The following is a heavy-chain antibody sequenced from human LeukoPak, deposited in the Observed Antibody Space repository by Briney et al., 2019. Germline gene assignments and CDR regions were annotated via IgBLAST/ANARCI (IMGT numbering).Heavy chain of an antibody. J-gene: IGHJ5*02. CDR1: GYTFTSYG. D-gene: IGHD3-10*01. V-gene: IGHV1-18*01. CDR2: ISAYNGNT. Sequence: ASVKVSCKASGYTFTSYGISWVRQTPGQGLEWMGWISAYNGNTNYAQKLQGRVTMTTDTSTSTAYMELRSLRSDDTAVYYCARARGWFGELPNIDDPWGQGTLVTVSS. CDR3: ARARGWFGELPNIDDP.